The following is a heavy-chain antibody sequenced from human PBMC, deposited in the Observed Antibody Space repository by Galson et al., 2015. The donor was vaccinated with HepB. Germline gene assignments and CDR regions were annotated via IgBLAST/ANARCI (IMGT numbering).Heavy chain of an antibody. J-gene: IGHJ4*02. CDR2: IVVDSGHT. V-gene: IGHV1-58*01. CDR1: GFTLSTSA. D-gene: IGHD3-16*01. Sequence: SVKVSCKASGFTLSTSAVQWVRQARGQRLEWIGWIVVDSGHTKYAQKFQDRITITRDMSTSTAYMELRRLSSDDTAFYYCAADDMQLGHWGQGTPVTVSS. CDR3: AADDMQLGH.